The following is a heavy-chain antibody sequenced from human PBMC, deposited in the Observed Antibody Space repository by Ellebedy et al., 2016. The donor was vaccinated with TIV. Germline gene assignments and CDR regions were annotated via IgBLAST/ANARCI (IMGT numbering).Heavy chain of an antibody. J-gene: IGHJ4*02. CDR1: GLTLNNYA. V-gene: IGHV3-21*01. CDR3: AREFDIGQPSAFDY. Sequence: GESLKISCAASGLTLNNYALSWLRQAPGKGLEWVSSISSNGRHIYYADSVRARFAISRDNAGGSLWLQMTSLRAEDTALYYCAREFDIGQPSAFDYWGQGILVTVSS. CDR2: ISSNGRHI. D-gene: IGHD2-15*01.